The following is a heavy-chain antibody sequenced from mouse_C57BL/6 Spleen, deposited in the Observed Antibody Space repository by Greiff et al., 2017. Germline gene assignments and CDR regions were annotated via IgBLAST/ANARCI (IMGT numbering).Heavy chain of an antibody. CDR2: IRNKANGYTT. V-gene: IGHV7-3*01. Sequence: EVQGVESGGGLVQPGGSLSLSCAASGFTFTDYYMSWVRQPPGKALAWLGFIRNKANGYTTEYSASVKGRFTISRDNSQSILYLQMNALRAEDSATYDCARPSVVADYYAMDYWGQGTSVTVSS. J-gene: IGHJ4*01. CDR3: ARPSVVADYYAMDY. CDR1: GFTFTDYY. D-gene: IGHD1-1*01.